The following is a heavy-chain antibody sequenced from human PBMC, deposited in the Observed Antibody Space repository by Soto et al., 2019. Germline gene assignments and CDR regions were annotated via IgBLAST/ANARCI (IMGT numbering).Heavy chain of an antibody. CDR3: ARVGYGGSSQGALDI. CDR2: ISGSNGNT. D-gene: IGHD2-15*01. V-gene: IGHV1-18*01. CDR1: GYIFTSDR. J-gene: IGHJ3*02. Sequence: QVQLVQSGTEVKKPGASVKVSCKASGYIFTSDRVSWVRQAPGQGLEWMGWISGSNGNTNYAQKLQGRFTMTTDTSTSTAYMELRSLGSDDTAVYYCARVGYGGSSQGALDIWGQGTMVTVSS.